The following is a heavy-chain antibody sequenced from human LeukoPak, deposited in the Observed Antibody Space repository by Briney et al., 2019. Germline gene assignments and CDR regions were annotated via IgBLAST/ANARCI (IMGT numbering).Heavy chain of an antibody. J-gene: IGHJ4*02. CDR2: IRYDGSNK. CDR3: AKDARVTTTHFDY. Sequence: GGSLRVSCAASGFTFSSYGMHWVRQAPGKGLEWVAFIRYDGSNKYYADSVKGRFTISRDNSKNTLYLQMNSLRAEDTAVYYCAKDARVTTTHFDYWGQGALVTVSS. D-gene: IGHD4-17*01. CDR1: GFTFSSYG. V-gene: IGHV3-30*02.